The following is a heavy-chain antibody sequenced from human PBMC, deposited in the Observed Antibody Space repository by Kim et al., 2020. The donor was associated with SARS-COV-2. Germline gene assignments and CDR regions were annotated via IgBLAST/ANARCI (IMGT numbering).Heavy chain of an antibody. J-gene: IGHJ6*02. D-gene: IGHD5-18*01. CDR1: GYTFTGYY. Sequence: ASVKVSCKASGYTFTGYYMHWVRQAPGQGLEWMGWINPNSGGTNYAQKFQGRVTMTRDTSISTAYMELSRLRSDDTAVYYCARDPGIQDYYYGMDVWGQGTTVTVSS. V-gene: IGHV1-2*02. CDR2: INPNSGGT. CDR3: ARDPGIQDYYYGMDV.